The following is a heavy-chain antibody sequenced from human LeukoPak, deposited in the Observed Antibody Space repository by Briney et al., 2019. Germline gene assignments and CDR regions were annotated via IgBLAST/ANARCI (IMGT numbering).Heavy chain of an antibody. D-gene: IGHD3-3*01. CDR3: ATDRGWRTSGYYLYYFEC. CDR1: GFIFTNYF. Sequence: GGSLRLSCAASGFIFTNYFMSWVRQAPGKGLEWVASIKHDGSEKYYVDSVRGRFTISRDNTMNSLYLQMSSLRAEDTAVYYCATDRGWRTSGYYLYYFECWGQGTLVTYSS. J-gene: IGHJ4*02. V-gene: IGHV3-7*01. CDR2: IKHDGSEK.